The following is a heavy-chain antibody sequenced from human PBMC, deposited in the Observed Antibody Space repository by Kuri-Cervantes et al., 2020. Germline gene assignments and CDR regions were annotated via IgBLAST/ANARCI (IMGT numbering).Heavy chain of an antibody. D-gene: IGHD2-8*01. CDR2: INPNSGGT. V-gene: IGHV1-2*02. CDR3: ARAIPCTNGYFDI. CDR1: GYTLTGYY. J-gene: IGHJ3*02. Sequence: ASVKVSCKASGYTLTGYYMNWVRQAPGQGLEWMGGINPNSGGTNYAQKFQGRVTMTRDKSISTAYMELSRLRSDDTAVYYCARAIPCTNGYFDIWGHGTLVTVSS.